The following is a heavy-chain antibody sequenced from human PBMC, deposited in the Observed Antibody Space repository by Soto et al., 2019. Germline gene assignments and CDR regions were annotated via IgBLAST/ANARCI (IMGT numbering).Heavy chain of an antibody. V-gene: IGHV1-18*01. J-gene: IGHJ4*02. CDR1: GYIFVNYG. CDR2: ISPYSGNT. CDR3: ARGTTVETGNY. D-gene: IGHD4-17*01. Sequence: ASVKVSCKASGYIFVNYGIAWVRQAPGQGLEWMGWISPYSGNTHYASKVQGRLTMTTDTSTSTAYMELRSLRSDGTAVYYCARGTTVETGNYWGQGTLVTVSS.